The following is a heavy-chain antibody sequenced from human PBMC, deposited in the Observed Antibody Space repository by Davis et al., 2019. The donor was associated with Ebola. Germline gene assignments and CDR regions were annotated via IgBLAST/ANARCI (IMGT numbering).Heavy chain of an antibody. CDR1: CYTFTNYG. D-gene: IGHD1-1*01. V-gene: IGHV1-18*04. Sequence: ASVNVSRKSSCYTFTNYGITWVRHASGQGLEWMRWINPHNGNPNYAQNVQGRVTMTTDTSTSTAYMEVGTLRSDDTAVYYCARAQFPTTSDHWGQGTLVTVSS. CDR3: ARAQFPTTSDH. J-gene: IGHJ4*02. CDR2: INPHNGNP.